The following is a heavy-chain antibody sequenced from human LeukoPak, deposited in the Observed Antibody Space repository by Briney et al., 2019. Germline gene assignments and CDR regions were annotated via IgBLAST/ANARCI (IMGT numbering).Heavy chain of an antibody. CDR1: GGSISSSSYY. J-gene: IGHJ4*02. D-gene: IGHD5-12*01. V-gene: IGHV4-39*07. CDR3: ARVSGYDWESFYDY. Sequence: PSKTLSLTCTVSGGSISSSSYYWGWIRQPPGKGLEWIGSLSHSGSTFYNPSLKSRVTISVDTSKNQFSLKLSSVTAADTAMYYCARVSGYDWESFYDYWGQGSLVTVSS. CDR2: LSHSGST.